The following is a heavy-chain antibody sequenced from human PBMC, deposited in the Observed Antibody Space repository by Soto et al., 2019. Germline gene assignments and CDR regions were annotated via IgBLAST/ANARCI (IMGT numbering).Heavy chain of an antibody. CDR3: ARWPSSAYYYYYGVDV. V-gene: IGHV4-59*01. J-gene: IGHJ6*02. CDR2: IYYSGIT. Sequence: SETLSLTCTVSGGSISSYYWSWIRQPPGKGLEWIGYIYYSGITNYNPSLKSRVTISVDTSKNQFSLKLNSVTAADTAVYYCARWPSSAYYYYYGVDVWGQGTTVTVSS. CDR1: GGSISSYY.